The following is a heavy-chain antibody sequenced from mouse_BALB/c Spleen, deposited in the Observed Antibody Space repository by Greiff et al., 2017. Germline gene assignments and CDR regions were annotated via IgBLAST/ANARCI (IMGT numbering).Heavy chain of an antibody. Sequence: EVKLMESGAELVKPGASVKLSCTASGFNIKDTYMHWVKQRPEQGLEWIGRIDPANGNTKYDPKFQGKATITADTSSNTAYLQLSSLTSEDTAVYYCALRLLAMDYWGQGTSVTVSS. CDR1: GFNIKDTY. CDR2: IDPANGNT. J-gene: IGHJ4*01. V-gene: IGHV14-3*02. D-gene: IGHD1-1*01. CDR3: ALRLLAMDY.